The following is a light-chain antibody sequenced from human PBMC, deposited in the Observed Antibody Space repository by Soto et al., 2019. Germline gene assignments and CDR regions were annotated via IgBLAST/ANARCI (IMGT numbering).Light chain of an antibody. CDR2: EVS. CDR3: SSYTSSSTLVV. J-gene: IGLJ2*01. CDR1: SSDVGGYNY. Sequence: QSALTQPASVSGSPGQSITISCTGTSSDVGGYNYVSWYQQHPGKAPKLMIYEVSNRPSGVSNRFSGSKSGNTASLTISGFQAEDEVDYYCSSYTSSSTLVVFGGGTKLTVL. V-gene: IGLV2-14*01.